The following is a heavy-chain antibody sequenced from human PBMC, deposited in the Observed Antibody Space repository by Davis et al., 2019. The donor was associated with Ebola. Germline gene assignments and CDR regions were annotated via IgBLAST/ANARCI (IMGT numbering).Heavy chain of an antibody. V-gene: IGHV3-23*01. CDR1: GFTFSSYA. CDR2: ISGSGGST. D-gene: IGHD6-19*01. CDR3: AKDLSQIAVAGTDWFDP. Sequence: PGGSLRLSCAASGFTFSSYAMSWVRQAPGKGLEWVSAISGSGGSTYYADSVKGRFTISRDNSKNTLYLQMNSLRAEDTAVYYCAKDLSQIAVAGTDWFDPWGQGTLVTVSS. J-gene: IGHJ5*02.